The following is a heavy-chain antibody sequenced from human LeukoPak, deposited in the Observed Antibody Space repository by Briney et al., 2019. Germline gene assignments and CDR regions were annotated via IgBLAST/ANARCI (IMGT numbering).Heavy chain of an antibody. CDR1: GFTFSDYY. D-gene: IGHD6-13*01. V-gene: IGHV3-23*01. Sequence: PGGSLRLSCAASGFTFSDYYMSWIRQAPGKGLEWVSAISGSGDSTHYAGSVKGRFTISRDNSKNTLYLQMNSLRAEDTAIYYCARWDIAAAADFDYRGQGTLVTVSS. CDR3: ARWDIAAAADFDY. CDR2: ISGSGDST. J-gene: IGHJ4*02.